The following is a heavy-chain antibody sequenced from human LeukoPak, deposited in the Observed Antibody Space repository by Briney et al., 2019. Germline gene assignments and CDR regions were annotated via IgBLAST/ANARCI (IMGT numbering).Heavy chain of an antibody. V-gene: IGHV3-21*01. CDR3: AREIRYSSSPALDY. Sequence: GGSLRLSCATSGQRANLHTLNWVRQAPGKGLEWVSSISSRGGYTYYADSLKGRVTVSRDNAKNTLYLQMNSLRAEDTAVYYCAREIRYSSSPALDYWGQGTLVTVSS. CDR2: ISSRGGYT. J-gene: IGHJ4*02. D-gene: IGHD6-6*01. CDR1: GQRANLHT.